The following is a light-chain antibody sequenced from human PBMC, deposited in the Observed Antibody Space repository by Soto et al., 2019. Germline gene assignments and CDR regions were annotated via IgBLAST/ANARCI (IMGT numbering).Light chain of an antibody. CDR2: GAS. CDR3: QQSGSSLYT. Sequence: EIVLTQSPGTLSLSQGERATLSCSASQSVSSSYLAWYQQKPGQAPRLLIYGASSRATGIPDRFSGSGSGTDFTLTISRLEPEDFAVYYCQQSGSSLYTFGQGTKLEIK. J-gene: IGKJ2*01. V-gene: IGKV3-20*01. CDR1: QSVSSSY.